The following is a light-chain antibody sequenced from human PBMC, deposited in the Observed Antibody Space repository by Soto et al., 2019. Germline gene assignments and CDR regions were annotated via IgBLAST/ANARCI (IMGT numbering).Light chain of an antibody. CDR2: EVS. J-gene: IGLJ1*01. V-gene: IGLV2-8*01. CDR3: SSYAGSNNFV. CDR1: SSDVGGYNY. Sequence: VLTQPPSASGSPGQSVTISCTGTSSDVGGYNYVSWYQQHPGKAPKLMIYEVSKRPSGVPDRFSGSKSGNTASLTVSGLQAEDEADYYCSSYAGSNNFVFGTGTKVTVL.